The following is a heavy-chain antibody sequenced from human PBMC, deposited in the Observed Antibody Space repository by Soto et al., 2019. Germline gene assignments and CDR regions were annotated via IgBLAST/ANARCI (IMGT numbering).Heavy chain of an antibody. Sequence: ASVKVSCRAPGDTFTSYYLNWVRQAPGQGLEWMGVINPHGGSTKYAQKFQGRITMTRDTSRSTVYMELSSLRSDDTAIYYCARSSGGNFGIIIEGSNWFDPWGQGTLVTVSS. J-gene: IGHJ5*02. CDR2: INPHGGST. CDR1: GDTFTSYY. D-gene: IGHD3-3*01. V-gene: IGHV1-46*01. CDR3: ARSSGGNFGIIIEGSNWFDP.